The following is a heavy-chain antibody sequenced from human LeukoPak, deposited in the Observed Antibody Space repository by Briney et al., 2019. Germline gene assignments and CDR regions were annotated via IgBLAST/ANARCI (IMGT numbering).Heavy chain of an antibody. CDR3: ARAAVAGDYFDY. J-gene: IGHJ4*02. Sequence: SETLSLTCTVSGGSISSGDYYWSWIRQPPGKGLEWIGYIYYSGSTYYNPSLKSRVTISLDTSKNQFSLKLSSVTAADTAVYYCARAAVAGDYFDYWGQGTLVSASS. CDR1: GGSISSGDYY. V-gene: IGHV4-30-4*01. CDR2: IYYSGST. D-gene: IGHD6-19*01.